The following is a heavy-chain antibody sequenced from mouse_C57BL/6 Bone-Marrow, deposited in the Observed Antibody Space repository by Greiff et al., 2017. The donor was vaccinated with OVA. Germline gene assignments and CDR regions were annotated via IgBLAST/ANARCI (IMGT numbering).Heavy chain of an antibody. J-gene: IGHJ3*01. CDR1: GYTFTDYE. V-gene: IGHV1-15*01. Sequence: QVHVKQSGAELVRPGASVTLSCKASGYTFTDYEMHWVKQTPVHGLEWIGAIDPETGGTAYNQKFKGKAILTADKSSSTAYMELRSLTSEDSAVYYCTREKTGTRWFAYWGQGTLVTVSA. CDR3: TREKTGTRWFAY. D-gene: IGHD4-1*01. CDR2: IDPETGGT.